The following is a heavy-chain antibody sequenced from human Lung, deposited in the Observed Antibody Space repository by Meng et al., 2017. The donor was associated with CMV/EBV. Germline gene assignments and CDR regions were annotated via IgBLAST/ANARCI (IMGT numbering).Heavy chain of an antibody. J-gene: IGHJ4*02. CDR3: ARVPYGDYPY. V-gene: IGHV3-21*01. D-gene: IGHD4-17*01. CDR1: GFIFSSYS. CDR2: ISISSGYK. Sequence: GESLKISCAASGFIFSSYSMNWVRQAPGKGLEWVSSISISSGYKNYADSVKGRFTITRDNAKNLLSLQRNSLRGEDTAVYYWARVPYGDYPYWGQGTLVTVSS.